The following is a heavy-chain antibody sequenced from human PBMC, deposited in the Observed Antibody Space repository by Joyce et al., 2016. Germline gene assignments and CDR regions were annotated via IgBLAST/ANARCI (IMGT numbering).Heavy chain of an antibody. CDR2: TDYRSKWYN. CDR3: ARAGYYHTSGYYYPNFDY. J-gene: IGHJ4*02. CDR1: GDSVSSNSAA. D-gene: IGHD3-22*01. V-gene: IGHV6-1*01. Sequence: QVQLQQSGPGLVKPSQTLSLTCAISGDSVSSNSAAWNWIRQSPSRGLEWLGRTDYRSKWYNDYAVSVKSRLTINPDTPKNQFSLQLNSVTPEDAAVYYCARAGYYHTSGYYYPNFDYWGPGTLVTVSS.